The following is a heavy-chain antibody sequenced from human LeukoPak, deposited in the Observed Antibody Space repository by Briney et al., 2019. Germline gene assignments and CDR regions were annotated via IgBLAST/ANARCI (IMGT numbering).Heavy chain of an antibody. V-gene: IGHV3-15*01. CDR2: IKSKTDGGTT. CDR3: TTASS. CDR1: GLTFSNAW. D-gene: IGHD6-13*01. J-gene: IGHJ4*02. Sequence: KPGGSLRLSCAASGLTFSNAWMSWVRQAPGKGLEWVGPIKSKTDGGTTDYAAPVKGRFTISRDDSKNTLYLQMNSLKTEDTAVYYCTTASSWGQGTLVTVSS.